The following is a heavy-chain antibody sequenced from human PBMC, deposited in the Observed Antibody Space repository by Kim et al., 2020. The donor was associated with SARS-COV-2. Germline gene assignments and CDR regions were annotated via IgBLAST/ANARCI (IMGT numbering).Heavy chain of an antibody. D-gene: IGHD5-18*01. CDR3: ARGGGYSYGLGAFDI. CDR1: GGTFSSYT. CDR2: IIPILGIA. Sequence: SVKVSCKASGGTFSSYTISWVRQAPGQGLEWMGRIIPILGIANYAQKFQGRVTITADKSTSTAYVELSSLRSEDTAVYYCARGGGYSYGLGAFDIWGQGTMVTVSS. V-gene: IGHV1-69*02. J-gene: IGHJ3*02.